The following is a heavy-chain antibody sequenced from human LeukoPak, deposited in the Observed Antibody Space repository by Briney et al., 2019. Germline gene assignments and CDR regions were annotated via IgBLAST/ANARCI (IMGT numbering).Heavy chain of an antibody. V-gene: IGHV1-18*01. CDR2: ISAYNDDT. D-gene: IGHD5-12*01. Sequence: ASVKVSCKASVHILSNYGIDVIRQARSQGLEGMGWISAYNDDTNYAQKLQGRVTMTKDTSTSTPYMELRSLRSDDTAVYYCARQPSQYSGYDNWGQGTLVTVSS. CDR3: ARQPSQYSGYDN. J-gene: IGHJ4*02. CDR1: VHILSNYG.